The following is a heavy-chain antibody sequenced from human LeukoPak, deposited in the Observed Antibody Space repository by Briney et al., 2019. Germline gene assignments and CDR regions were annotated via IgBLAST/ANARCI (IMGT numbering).Heavy chain of an antibody. D-gene: IGHD7-27*01. J-gene: IGHJ4*02. CDR1: GFTFTTYW. CDR3: ARTHSTNWFARVVFDY. Sequence: GGSLRLSCAASGFTFTTYWMSWVRQAPGKGLEWVANINQDGIEKYYVASVKGRFTISRDNAKNSMSVQMNSLRGEDTAVYYCARTHSTNWFARVVFDYWGQGGLVTVSS. CDR2: INQDGIEK. V-gene: IGHV3-7*02.